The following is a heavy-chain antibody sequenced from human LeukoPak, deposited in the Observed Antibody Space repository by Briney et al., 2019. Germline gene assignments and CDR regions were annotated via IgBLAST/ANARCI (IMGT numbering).Heavy chain of an antibody. J-gene: IGHJ4*02. Sequence: ASVKVSCKVSGYTLTELSMHWVRQAPGKGLEWMGGFDPEDGETIYVQKFQGRVTMTEDTSTDTAYMELSSLRSEDTAVYYCATALGRRPSGYDYHYWGQGTLVTVSS. CDR3: ATALGRRPSGYDYHY. V-gene: IGHV1-24*01. CDR2: FDPEDGET. D-gene: IGHD5-12*01. CDR1: GYTLTELS.